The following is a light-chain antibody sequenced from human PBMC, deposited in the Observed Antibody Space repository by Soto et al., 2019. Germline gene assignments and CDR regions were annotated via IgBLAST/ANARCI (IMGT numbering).Light chain of an antibody. CDR3: QQSYITPRT. CDR2: AAS. Sequence: DIRMTQITNSPSASVRNRITITWRASQSISSYLNWYQQKPGKAPKLLIYAASSLQSGVPSRFSGSGSGTDFTFTISSLQPEDFATYYCQQSYITPRTFGQVTKVDIK. V-gene: IGKV1-39*01. J-gene: IGKJ1*01. CDR1: QSISSY.